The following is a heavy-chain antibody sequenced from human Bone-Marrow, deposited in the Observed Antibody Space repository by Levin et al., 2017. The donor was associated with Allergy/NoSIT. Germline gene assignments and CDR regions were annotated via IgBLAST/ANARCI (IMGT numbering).Heavy chain of an antibody. D-gene: IGHD4-23*01. V-gene: IGHV4-34*01. CDR2: INHSGST. J-gene: IGHJ4*02. Sequence: ALETLSLTCAVYGGSFSGYYWSWIRQPPGKGLEWIGEINHSGSTNYNPSLKSRVTISVDTSKNQFSLKLSSVTAADTAVYYCARGVGLGMTTVVADYWGQGTLVTVSS. CDR1: GGSFSGYY. CDR3: ARGVGLGMTTVVADY.